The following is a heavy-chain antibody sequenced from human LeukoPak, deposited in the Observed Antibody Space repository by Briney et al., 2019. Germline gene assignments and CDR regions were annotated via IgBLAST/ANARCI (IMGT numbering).Heavy chain of an antibody. CDR3: ERMEVT. Sequence: GGSLRLSCAASGFTFSSSWMHWVRQVPGKGLVWVSLISRDGITTNYADSVKGRFTISRDNAKNTVYLQMNSLRAEDTAVYYCERMEVTWGQGTIVTVSS. CDR1: GFTFSSSW. V-gene: IGHV3-74*01. D-gene: IGHD3-3*01. J-gene: IGHJ3*01. CDR2: ISRDGITT.